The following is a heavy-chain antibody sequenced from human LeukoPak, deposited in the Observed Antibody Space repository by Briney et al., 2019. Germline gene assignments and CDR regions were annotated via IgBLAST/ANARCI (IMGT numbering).Heavy chain of an antibody. CDR2: ISSSGSTI. Sequence: PGGSLRLSCAASGFTFSSYEMNWVRQAPGKGLEWVSYISSSGSTIYYADSVKGRFTISRDSAKNSLYLQMNSLRAEDTAVYYCARDFGELLFVYWGQGTLVTVSS. CDR1: GFTFSSYE. J-gene: IGHJ4*02. CDR3: ARDFGELLFVY. V-gene: IGHV3-48*03. D-gene: IGHD3-10*01.